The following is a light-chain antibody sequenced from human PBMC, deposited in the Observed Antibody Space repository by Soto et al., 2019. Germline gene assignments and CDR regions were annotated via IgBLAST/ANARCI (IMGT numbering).Light chain of an antibody. V-gene: IGLV1-47*01. CDR1: SSNIGSNY. CDR3: AAWDDSLSGPNVV. Sequence: QSVLTQPPSASGTPGQRVTISCSGSSSNIGSNYVYWYQQLPGTAPKHLIYRNNQRPSGVPDRFSGSKSGTSASLAISGLRSEDEADYYCAAWDDSLSGPNVVFGGGTKVTVL. J-gene: IGLJ2*01. CDR2: RNN.